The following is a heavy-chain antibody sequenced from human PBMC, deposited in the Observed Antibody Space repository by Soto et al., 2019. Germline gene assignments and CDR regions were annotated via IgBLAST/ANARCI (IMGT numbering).Heavy chain of an antibody. J-gene: IGHJ6*02. CDR2: IYTSGST. D-gene: IGHD2-2*01. Sequence: SEPLSLTCTVSGGSISSYYWSWIRQPAGKGLEWIGCIYTSGSTNYNPSLKSRVTMSVDTSKNQFSLKLSSVTAADTAVYYCASTVPAADIGIYYYGMDVWGQGTTVTVSS. CDR1: GGSISSYY. V-gene: IGHV4-4*07. CDR3: ASTVPAADIGIYYYGMDV.